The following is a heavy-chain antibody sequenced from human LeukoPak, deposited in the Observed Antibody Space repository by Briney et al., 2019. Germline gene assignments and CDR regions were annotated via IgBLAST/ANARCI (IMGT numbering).Heavy chain of an antibody. CDR3: ARVRYSGSYYGMDV. J-gene: IGHJ6*02. D-gene: IGHD1-26*01. CDR2: TSSSSSYI. Sequence: GGSLRLSCAASGFTFSSYSMNWVRQAPGKGLEWVSSTSSSSSYIYYADSVKGRFTISRDNAKNSLYLQMNSLRAEDTAVYYCARVRYSGSYYGMDVWGQGTTVTVSS. V-gene: IGHV3-21*01. CDR1: GFTFSSYS.